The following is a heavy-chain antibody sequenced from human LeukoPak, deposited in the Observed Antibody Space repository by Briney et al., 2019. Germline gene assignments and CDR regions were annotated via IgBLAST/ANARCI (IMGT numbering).Heavy chain of an antibody. J-gene: IGHJ5*02. CDR1: GGSIRSGSYF. V-gene: IGHV4-61*02. CDR3: ARETLPNGVWRVGWFDP. D-gene: IGHD2-8*01. CDR2: IHTKGDT. Sequence: PSETLSLTCTVSGGSIRSGSYFWNWFRQPAGKELEYIGRIHTKGDTDYNPSLRSRVTVSVDTSKNQFSLKLSSVTAADTAVYYCARETLPNGVWRVGWFDPWGQGTLVTVFS.